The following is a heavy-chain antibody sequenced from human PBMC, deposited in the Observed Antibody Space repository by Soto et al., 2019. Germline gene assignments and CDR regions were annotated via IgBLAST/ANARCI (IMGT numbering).Heavy chain of an antibody. V-gene: IGHV3-15*01. CDR3: TTRCGGGGCYY. D-gene: IGHD2-15*01. CDR2: IRSEFDGGTT. J-gene: IGHJ4*02. CDR1: GFTFTNAW. Sequence: EVQLVESGGGLVKPGGSLRLSCAVSGFTFTNAWMSWVRQVPGKGPEWIGRIRSEFDGGTTDYAAPVKGRFTVSRDDSKNTLYLQMNSLNIEDTAVYYCTTRCGGGGCYYWGQGTLVTVSS.